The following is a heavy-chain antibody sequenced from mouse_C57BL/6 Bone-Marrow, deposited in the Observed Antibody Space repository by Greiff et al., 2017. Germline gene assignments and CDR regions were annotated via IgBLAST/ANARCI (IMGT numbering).Heavy chain of an antibody. D-gene: IGHD3-1*01. Sequence: QVQLQQPGAELVKPGASVKLSCKASGYTFTSYWMQWVKQRPGQGLEWIGEIDPSDSNTNYNQKFKGKATLTVDTSSSTAYMQLSSLTSEDSAVYYSARNAGPLDYWGQGTSVTVSS. CDR3: ARNAGPLDY. V-gene: IGHV1-50*01. CDR1: GYTFTSYW. CDR2: IDPSDSNT. J-gene: IGHJ4*01.